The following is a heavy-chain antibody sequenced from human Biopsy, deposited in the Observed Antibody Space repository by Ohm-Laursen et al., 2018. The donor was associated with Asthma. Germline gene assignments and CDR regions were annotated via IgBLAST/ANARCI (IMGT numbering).Heavy chain of an antibody. Sequence: SLRLSCAAFGFTFSNYGMHWVRQAPGKWLDWVAVISFDGSNKNYTDSVKGRFTISRDNSRNTLHLQMNSLRAEDTAVYYCAKDVFPGWELRRGPDYWGQGTLVTVSS. CDR3: AKDVFPGWELRRGPDY. J-gene: IGHJ4*02. V-gene: IGHV3-30*18. D-gene: IGHD1-26*01. CDR1: GFTFSNYG. CDR2: ISFDGSNK.